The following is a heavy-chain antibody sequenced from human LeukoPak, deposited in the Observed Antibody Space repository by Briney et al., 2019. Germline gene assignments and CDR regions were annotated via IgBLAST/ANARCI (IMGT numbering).Heavy chain of an antibody. CDR3: ARRGDFWSGYYHLAY. CDR1: GYTFTGYY. D-gene: IGHD3-3*01. CDR2: INPNSGGT. J-gene: IGHJ4*02. V-gene: IGHV1-2*04. Sequence: ASVTVSCKASGYTFTGYYMHWVRQAPGQGLEWMGWINPNSGGTNYAQKFQGWVTMTRDTSISTAYMELSRLRSDDTAVYYCARRGDFWSGYYHLAYWGQGTLVTVSS.